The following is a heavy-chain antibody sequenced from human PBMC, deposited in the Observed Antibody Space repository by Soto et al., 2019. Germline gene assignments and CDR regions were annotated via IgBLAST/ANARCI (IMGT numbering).Heavy chain of an antibody. CDR3: ARRSSSSLGSLFDP. CDR1: GGSVNSDYYY. CDR2: IYHSGRT. J-gene: IGHJ5*02. Sequence: SETLSLTCTVSGGSVNSDYYYWSWIRQPPGKGLEWIGYIYHSGRTSYNPSLESRVTMSVDTSKNQFSLKLSSVTPTDTAVYYCARRSSSSLGSLFDPWGRGILVTVSS. V-gene: IGHV4-61*01. D-gene: IGHD6-6*01.